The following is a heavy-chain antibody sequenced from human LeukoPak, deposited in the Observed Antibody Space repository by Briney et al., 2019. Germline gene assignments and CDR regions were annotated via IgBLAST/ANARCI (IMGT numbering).Heavy chain of an antibody. J-gene: IGHJ4*02. Sequence: SETLSLTCTVSGGSISNDYWSWLRQPPGKGLEWIGYINYSGSTKYNPSLKSRITISVDTSKNQFSLKLSSVTAADTAVYYCARVGTYWGQGTLVTVSS. D-gene: IGHD1-1*01. CDR1: GGSISNDY. CDR3: ARVGTY. V-gene: IGHV4-59*12. CDR2: INYSGST.